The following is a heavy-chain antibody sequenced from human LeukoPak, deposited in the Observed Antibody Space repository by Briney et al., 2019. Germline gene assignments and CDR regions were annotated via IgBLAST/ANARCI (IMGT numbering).Heavy chain of an antibody. V-gene: IGHV1-2*04. CDR2: INPNSGGT. CDR3: ARAAAGRGYYYYGMDV. CDR1: GYTFTGYY. J-gene: IGHJ6*02. D-gene: IGHD6-13*01. Sequence: ASVKVSCKASGYTFTGYYMHWVRQAPGQGLEWMGWINPNSGGTNYAQKFQGWVTMTRDTSISTAYMELSRLRSDDTAVYYCARAAAGRGYYYYGMDVWGQGTTVTVSS.